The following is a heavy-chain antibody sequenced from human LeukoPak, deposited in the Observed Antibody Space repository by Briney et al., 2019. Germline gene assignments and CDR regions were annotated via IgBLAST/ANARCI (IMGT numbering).Heavy chain of an antibody. Sequence: SETLSLTCTVSGGSVSSGSYYWSWIRQPPGKGLEWIGYIYYSGSTYYNPSLKSRVTISVDTSKNQFSLKLSSVTAADTAVYYCWAHNTPFGVVQGIDYWGQGTLVTVSS. CDR2: IYYSGST. CDR1: GGSVSSGSYY. V-gene: IGHV4-61*01. CDR3: WAHNTPFGVVQGIDY. D-gene: IGHD3-3*01. J-gene: IGHJ4*02.